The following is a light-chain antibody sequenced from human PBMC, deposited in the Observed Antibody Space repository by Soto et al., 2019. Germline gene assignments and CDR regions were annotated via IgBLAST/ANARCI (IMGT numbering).Light chain of an antibody. CDR2: GAS. CDR3: QQYGSSPRT. V-gene: IGKV3-20*01. J-gene: IGKJ1*01. Sequence: EIVLTQSPGTLSLSPGAGATLSCRASQSVTSSYLAWYQQKPGQAPRLLIYGASSRAIDIPHRFSGSGSGTDFTLTIYRLEPEDFAVYYCQQYGSSPRTFGQGTKVEIK. CDR1: QSVTSSY.